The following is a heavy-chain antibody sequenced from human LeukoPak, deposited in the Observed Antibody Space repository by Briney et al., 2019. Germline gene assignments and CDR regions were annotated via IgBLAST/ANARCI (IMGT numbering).Heavy chain of an antibody. CDR3: ARVSLGRDYFDY. V-gene: IGHV1-24*01. J-gene: IGHJ4*02. D-gene: IGHD7-27*01. Sequence: ASVKVSCRVSGYTLTELSMHWVRQAPGKGLEWMGGFDPEDGETIYAQKFQGRVTMTEDTSTDTAYMELSSLRSEDTAVYYCARVSLGRDYFDYWGQGTLVTVSS. CDR2: FDPEDGET. CDR1: GYTLTELS.